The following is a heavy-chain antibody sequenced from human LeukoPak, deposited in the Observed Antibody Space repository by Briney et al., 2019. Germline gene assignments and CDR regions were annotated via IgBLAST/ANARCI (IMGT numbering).Heavy chain of an antibody. CDR1: GFTFSNHE. D-gene: IGHD3-3*01. J-gene: IGHJ4*02. CDR3: ARQHYDFWLPADY. Sequence: PGGSLRLSCAASGFTFSNHEMYWVCQAPGRGLEWVSYISSSGTSIYYADSVKGRFTISRDNAKNSLYLQMNSLRAEDTAVYYCARQHYDFWLPADYWGQGTLVTVSS. CDR2: ISSSGTSI. V-gene: IGHV3-48*03.